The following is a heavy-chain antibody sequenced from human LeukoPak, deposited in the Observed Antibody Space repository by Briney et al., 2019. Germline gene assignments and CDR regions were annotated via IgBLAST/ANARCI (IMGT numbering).Heavy chain of an antibody. J-gene: IGHJ4*02. D-gene: IGHD2/OR15-2a*01. V-gene: IGHV3-7*01. CDR1: GFTYSDHW. Sequence: HPGGPLRLSCTPSGFTYSDHWMSCVRQARGRGREWVGNIDPEGSEINYMESVKGRLSITRDTAKNSLFLHMNNLRVEDTAKYYCARVDGNIAYRPVEDWGQGTLVTVSS. CDR2: IDPEGSEI. CDR3: ARVDGNIAYRPVED.